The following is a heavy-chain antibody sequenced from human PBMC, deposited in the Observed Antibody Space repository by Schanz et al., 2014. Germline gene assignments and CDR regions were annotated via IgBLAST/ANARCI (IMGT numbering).Heavy chain of an antibody. CDR3: ARDHTTESYYSAGPPIDY. Sequence: EVHLLESGGGLVQPGGSLRLSCSASTFTFDHYVMTWVRQAPGKGLEWVAAVSSRSDEIKYADSVRGRFTISRDNSKNTLFLQMNSLRAEDTAVYYCARDHTTESYYSAGPPIDYWGQGTLLTVSS. J-gene: IGHJ4*02. D-gene: IGHD1-26*01. CDR2: VSSRSDEI. V-gene: IGHV3-23*05. CDR1: TFTFDHYV.